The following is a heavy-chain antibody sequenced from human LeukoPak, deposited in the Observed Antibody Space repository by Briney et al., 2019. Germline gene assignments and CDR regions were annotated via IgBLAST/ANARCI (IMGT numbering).Heavy chain of an antibody. Sequence: SETLSLTRTVSGDSIRTYSWSWIRQSPGKGLEWIGYIDYTGSTNYNPSLKSRVTISVDTSKNHFSLKLTSVTAADTAVYYCARHPVLLSGMDVWGQGTTVTVSS. V-gene: IGHV4-59*08. D-gene: IGHD2-21*01. CDR1: GDSIRTYS. CDR2: IDYTGST. CDR3: ARHPVLLSGMDV. J-gene: IGHJ6*02.